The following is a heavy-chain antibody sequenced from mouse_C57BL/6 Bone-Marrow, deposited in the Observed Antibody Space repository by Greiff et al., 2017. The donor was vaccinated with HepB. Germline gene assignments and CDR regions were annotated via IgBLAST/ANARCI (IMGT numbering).Heavy chain of an antibody. J-gene: IGHJ1*03. Sequence: VKVEESEGGLVQPGSSMKLSCTASGFTFSDYYMAWVRQVPEKGLEWVANINYDGSSTYYLDSLKSRFIISRDNAKNILYLQMSSLKSEDTATYYCARGKIYYDYDEGYFDVWGTGTTVTVSS. V-gene: IGHV5-16*01. CDR2: INYDGSST. CDR3: ARGKIYYDYDEGYFDV. D-gene: IGHD2-4*01. CDR1: GFTFSDYY.